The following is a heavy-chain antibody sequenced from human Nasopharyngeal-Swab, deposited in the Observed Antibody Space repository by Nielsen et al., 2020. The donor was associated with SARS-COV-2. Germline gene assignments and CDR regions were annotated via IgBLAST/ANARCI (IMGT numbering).Heavy chain of an antibody. V-gene: IGHV3-21*01. Sequence: GESLKISCAASGFTFSSYSMNWVRQAPGKGLEWVSSISSSSSYIYYADSVKGRFTISSDNAKNSLYLQMNRLRAEDTAVYYCARGCVLTGPSCYYYGMDVWGQGTTVTVSS. J-gene: IGHJ6*02. CDR2: ISSSSSYI. CDR3: ARGCVLTGPSCYYYGMDV. CDR1: GFTFSSYS. D-gene: IGHD3-9*01.